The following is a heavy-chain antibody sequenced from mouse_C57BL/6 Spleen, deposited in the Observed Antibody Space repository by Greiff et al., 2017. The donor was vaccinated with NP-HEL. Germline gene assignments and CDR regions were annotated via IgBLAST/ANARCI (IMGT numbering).Heavy chain of an antibody. Sequence: VQLQQPGAELVRPGSSVKLSCKASGYTFTSYWMDWVKQRPGQGLEWIGNIYPSDSETHYNQKFKDKATLTVDKSSSTAYMQLSSLTSEDSAVYYCARSDYGSWGAMDYWGQRTSVTVSS. J-gene: IGHJ4*01. D-gene: IGHD1-1*01. CDR2: IYPSDSET. CDR1: GYTFTSYW. V-gene: IGHV1-61*01. CDR3: ARSDYGSWGAMDY.